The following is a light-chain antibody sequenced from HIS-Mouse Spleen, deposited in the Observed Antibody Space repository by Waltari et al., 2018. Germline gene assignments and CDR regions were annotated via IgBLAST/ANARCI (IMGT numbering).Light chain of an antibody. CDR2: GAS. J-gene: IGKJ4*01. Sequence: EIVLTQSPGTLSLSPGERATLSCRASQSVSSSYLAWYQQKPGQAPRLLIYGASSRATGIPDRFSGSGSGTDFTLTISRLEPEDFAVYYCQQYGSSPLTFGGGTMWRSN. CDR3: QQYGSSPLT. CDR1: QSVSSSY. V-gene: IGKV3-20*01.